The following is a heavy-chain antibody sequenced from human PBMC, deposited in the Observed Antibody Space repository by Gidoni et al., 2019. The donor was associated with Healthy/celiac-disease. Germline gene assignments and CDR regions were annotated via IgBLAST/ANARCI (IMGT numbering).Heavy chain of an antibody. D-gene: IGHD2-2*01. V-gene: IGHV3-48*02. CDR1: GFTFSSYS. J-gene: IGHJ6*02. CDR3: ARERYCSSTSCLRYYYYYGMDV. CDR2: ISSSSSTI. Sequence: EVQLVESGGGLVQPGGYLRLSCAAPGFTFSSYSMNCVRQAPGKGLEVVSYISSSSSTIYYADSVKGRFTISRDNAKNSLYLQMNSLRDEDTAVYYCARERYCSSTSCLRYYYYYGMDVWGQGTTVTVSS.